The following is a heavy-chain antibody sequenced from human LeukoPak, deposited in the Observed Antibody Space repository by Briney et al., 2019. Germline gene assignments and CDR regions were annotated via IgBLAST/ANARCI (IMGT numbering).Heavy chain of an antibody. CDR2: ISWNSGSI. V-gene: IGHV3-9*01. D-gene: IGHD5-18*01. CDR1: GFTFDDYA. J-gene: IGHJ4*02. Sequence: GRSLRLSCAASGFTFDDYAMRWVRQAPGKGLEWVSGISWNSGSIGYADSVKGRFTISRDNAKNSLYLQMNSLRAEDTALYYCAKSLFRYSYDQTPIDYWGQGTLVTVSS. CDR3: AKSLFRYSYDQTPIDY.